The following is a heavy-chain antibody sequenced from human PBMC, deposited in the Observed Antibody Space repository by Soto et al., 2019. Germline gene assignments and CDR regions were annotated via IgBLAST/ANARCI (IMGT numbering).Heavy chain of an antibody. CDR1: WGTISCRNW. CDR3: ARGDSGFGSGLDY. V-gene: IGHV4-4*02. Sequence: PSETPSLTRAVFWGTISCRNWGRGVRHPPGKGLEWIGEIYHSGSTNYNPSLKRRVTISVDKSKNQFSLKLSSVTAADTALFYCARGDSGFGSGLDYWGQGTLGTGPS. D-gene: IGHD1-26*01. J-gene: IGHJ4*02. CDR2: IYHSGST.